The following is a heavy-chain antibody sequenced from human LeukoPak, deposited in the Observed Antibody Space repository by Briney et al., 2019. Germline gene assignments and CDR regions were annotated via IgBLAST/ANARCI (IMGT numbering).Heavy chain of an antibody. Sequence: PSETLSLTCAVSGGSISSGGYSWSWIRQPPGKGLEWIGEINHSGSTNYNPSLKSRVTISVDTSKNQFSLKLSSVTAADTAVYYCARDGDIVVVPAAKRFDPWGQGTLVTVSS. CDR3: ARDGDIVVVPAAKRFDP. CDR2: INHSGST. J-gene: IGHJ5*02. V-gene: IGHV4-30-2*01. CDR1: GGSISSGGYS. D-gene: IGHD2-2*01.